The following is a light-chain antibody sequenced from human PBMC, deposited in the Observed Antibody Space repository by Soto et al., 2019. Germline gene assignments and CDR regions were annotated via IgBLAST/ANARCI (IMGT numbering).Light chain of an antibody. CDR1: NIGTNS. J-gene: IGLJ1*01. CDR2: DDS. CDR3: QLWDDNFYV. Sequence: SYNLTPPPWVSVATGQTAGIFRGGSNIGTNSVHWYQQKPGQAPVLVVYDDSDRPSGIPDRFSGSNSGNTATLIISRVEAGDEADYYCQLWDDNFYVFGTGTKVTVL. V-gene: IGLV3-21*02.